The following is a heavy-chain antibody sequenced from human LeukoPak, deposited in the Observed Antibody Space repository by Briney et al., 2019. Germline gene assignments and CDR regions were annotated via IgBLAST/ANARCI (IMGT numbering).Heavy chain of an antibody. D-gene: IGHD6-19*01. CDR3: ARDSGSGWLSGLHDAFDI. CDR1: GGTFSSYA. J-gene: IGHJ3*02. V-gene: IGHV1-69*05. CDR2: IIPIFGTA. Sequence: SVKVSCKASGGTFSSYAISWVRQAPGQGLEWMGGIIPIFGTANYAQKFQGRVTITTDESTSTAYLELSSLRSEDTAVYYCARDSGSGWLSGLHDAFDIWGQGTMVTVSS.